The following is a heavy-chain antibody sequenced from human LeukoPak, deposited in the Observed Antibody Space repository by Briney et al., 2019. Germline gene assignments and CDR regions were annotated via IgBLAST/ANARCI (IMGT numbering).Heavy chain of an antibody. CDR1: GFTFSSYG. D-gene: IGHD3-10*01. Sequence: GRSLRLSCAASGFTFSSYGMHWVRQAPGKGLEWMAVISYDGSIKYYADSVKGRFTISRDNSKNTLYLQMNSLRAEDTAVYYCAKDGPNSWFGEATWGQGKLVTVSS. J-gene: IGHJ5*02. CDR2: ISYDGSIK. V-gene: IGHV3-30*18. CDR3: AKDGPNSWFGEAT.